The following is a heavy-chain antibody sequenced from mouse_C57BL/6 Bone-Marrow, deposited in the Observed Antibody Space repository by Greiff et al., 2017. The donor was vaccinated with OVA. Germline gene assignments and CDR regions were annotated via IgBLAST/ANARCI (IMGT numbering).Heavy chain of an antibody. CDR2: IDPANGNT. CDR3: ARCYYGSTPYFDV. Sequence: VTLKESVAELVRPGASVKLSCTASGFNIKNTYMHWVKQRPEQGLEWIGRIDPANGNTKYAPKFQGKATITADTSSNTAYLQLSSLTSEDTAIYYCARCYYGSTPYFDVWGTGTTVTVSS. V-gene: IGHV14-3*01. CDR1: GFNIKNTY. D-gene: IGHD1-1*01. J-gene: IGHJ1*03.